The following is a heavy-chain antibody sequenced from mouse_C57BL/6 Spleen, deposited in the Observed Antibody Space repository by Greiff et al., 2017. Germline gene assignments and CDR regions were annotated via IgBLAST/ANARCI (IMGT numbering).Heavy chain of an antibody. Sequence: QVQLQQPGAELVKPGASVKLSCKASGYTFTSYWMQWVKQRPGQGLEWIGEIDPSDSSTNYNQKFKGKATLTVDTSSITAYMRLSSLTSEDSAVYYCASHSYYAMDYWGQGTSVTVSS. CDR1: GYTFTSYW. CDR3: ASHSYYAMDY. V-gene: IGHV1-50*01. J-gene: IGHJ4*01. CDR2: IDPSDSST.